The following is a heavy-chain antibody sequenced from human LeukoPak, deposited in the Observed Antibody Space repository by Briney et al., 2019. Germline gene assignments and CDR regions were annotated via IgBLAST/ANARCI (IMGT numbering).Heavy chain of an antibody. CDR1: GFTFDDYA. J-gene: IGHJ4*02. CDR2: ISWNSGSI. Sequence: GGSLRLSCAASGFTFDDYAMHWVRQAPGKGLEWVSGISWNSGSIGYADSVKGRFTISRDNSKNTLYLQMNSLRAEDTAVYYCAKSSYGYFYYFDYWGRGTLVTVSS. D-gene: IGHD5-18*01. V-gene: IGHV3-9*01. CDR3: AKSSYGYFYYFDY.